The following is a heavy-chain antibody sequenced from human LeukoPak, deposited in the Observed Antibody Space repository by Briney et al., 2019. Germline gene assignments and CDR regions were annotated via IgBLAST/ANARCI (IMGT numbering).Heavy chain of an antibody. D-gene: IGHD5-18*01. CDR3: ARSPDGYSYGYLY. CDR1: GFTFSNYW. CDR2: IKFDGSDK. V-gene: IGHV3-7*01. Sequence: PGGSLRLSCAASGFTFSNYWMSWVRQAPGKGLEWVANIKFDGSDKFYVDSVKGRFTISRDNAKNSLYLQMNSLRVEDTAVYYCARSPDGYSYGYLYWGQGTLVTVSS. J-gene: IGHJ4*02.